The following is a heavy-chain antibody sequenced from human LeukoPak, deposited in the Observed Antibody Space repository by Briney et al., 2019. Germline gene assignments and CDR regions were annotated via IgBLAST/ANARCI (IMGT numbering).Heavy chain of an antibody. Sequence: GGSLRLSCAASGFTVSNKYMTWVRQAPGKGLEWVSSINWNAGSTSYADSVRGRFTISRDNARNSLYLQMNTLRADDTAFYYCVRVSTGYYFDSWGQGTLVTVSS. D-gene: IGHD6-19*01. CDR1: GFTVSNKY. CDR2: INWNAGST. CDR3: VRVSTGYYFDS. V-gene: IGHV3-20*04. J-gene: IGHJ4*02.